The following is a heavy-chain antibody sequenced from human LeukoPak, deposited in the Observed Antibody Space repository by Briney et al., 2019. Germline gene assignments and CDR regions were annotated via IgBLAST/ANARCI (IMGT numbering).Heavy chain of an antibody. CDR3: ARDLPPGDYGDYHGY. J-gene: IGHJ4*02. Sequence: PGGSLRLSCEASGFTFSDYYMDWVRQAPGKGLEWVSSITGSSNHIYYADSLKGRFTISRDNAKNSLYLQMNSLRAEDTAVYYCARDLPPGDYGDYHGYWGQGTLVTVSS. CDR1: GFTFSDYY. V-gene: IGHV3-21*06. CDR2: ITGSSNHI. D-gene: IGHD4-17*01.